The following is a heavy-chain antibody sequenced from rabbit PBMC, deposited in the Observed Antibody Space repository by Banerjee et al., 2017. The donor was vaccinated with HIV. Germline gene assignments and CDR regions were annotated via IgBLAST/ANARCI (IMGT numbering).Heavy chain of an antibody. V-gene: IGHV1S47*01. J-gene: IGHJ6*01. Sequence: QAPGKGPEWIACIDDGDGSTYYASWVNGRFSISRSTSLNTVTLQMTSLTAADTATYFCARDGGYIGYSPLDLWGPGTLVTVS. D-gene: IGHD7-1*01. CDR3: ARDGGYIGYSPLDL. CDR2: IDDGDGST.